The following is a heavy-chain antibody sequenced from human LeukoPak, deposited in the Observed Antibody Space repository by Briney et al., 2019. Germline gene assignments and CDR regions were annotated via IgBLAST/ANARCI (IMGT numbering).Heavy chain of an antibody. CDR2: MSHTGAT. Sequence: KPSETLSLTCAVFGGSFSGYYWSWIRQSPEKGLEWIGEMSHTGATNYNPSLKSRVTVSVDTSKKQFYLNLRSVTAADTAVYYSARGLHYNILTGGMDVWGQGTTVIVSS. J-gene: IGHJ6*02. D-gene: IGHD3-9*01. CDR1: GGSFSGYY. V-gene: IGHV4-34*01. CDR3: ARGLHYNILTGGMDV.